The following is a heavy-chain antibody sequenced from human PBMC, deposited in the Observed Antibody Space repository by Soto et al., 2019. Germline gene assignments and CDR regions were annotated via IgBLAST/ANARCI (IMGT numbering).Heavy chain of an antibody. CDR1: VFSFRSYA. Sequence: EMKLVESWGVLVQPGRARIFSCAASVFSFRSYAFNWFRQAPGKGLEWISDISVGGGSIFYADSVKGRFTISRDDAQNSLNLQMNTLRGEDPALYFCVRDDKWAFDSWGQGTTVIVSS. V-gene: IGHV3-48*01. D-gene: IGHD1-26*01. CDR3: VRDDKWAFDS. CDR2: ISVGGGSI. J-gene: IGHJ3*02.